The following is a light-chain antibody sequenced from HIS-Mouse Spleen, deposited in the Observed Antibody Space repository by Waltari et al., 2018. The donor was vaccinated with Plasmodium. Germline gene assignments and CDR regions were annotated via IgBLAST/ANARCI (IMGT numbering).Light chain of an antibody. CDR2: RDS. CDR3: QVWDSSTGV. CDR1: NLGSKT. J-gene: IGLJ3*02. Sequence: SYELTQPPSVSVALGQTARSTCGGNNLGSKTLPWYPPKPGQAPVLVIYRDSNRPSGIPERFSGSNSGNTATLTISRAQAGDEADYYCQVWDSSTGVFGGGTKLTVL. V-gene: IGLV3-9*01.